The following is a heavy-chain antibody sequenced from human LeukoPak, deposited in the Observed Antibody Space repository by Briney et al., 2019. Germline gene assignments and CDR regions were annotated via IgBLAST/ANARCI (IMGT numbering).Heavy chain of an antibody. CDR1: GGTFSSYA. CDR3: ARALLPTTVTTIDMYYFDY. D-gene: IGHD4-17*01. CDR2: IIPIFGTA. J-gene: IGHJ4*02. Sequence: SVKVSCKASGGTFSSYAISWVRQAPGQGLEWMGGIIPIFGTANYAQKFQGRVTITTDESTSTAYMELSSLRSEDTAVYYCARALLPTTVTTIDMYYFDYWGQGTLVTVSS. V-gene: IGHV1-69*05.